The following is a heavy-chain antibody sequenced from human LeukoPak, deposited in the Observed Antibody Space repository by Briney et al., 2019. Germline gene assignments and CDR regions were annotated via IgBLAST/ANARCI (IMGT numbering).Heavy chain of an antibody. CDR3: ARDGFPDY. D-gene: IGHD2-2*03. CDR1: GYSFTAYY. Sequence: ASSVKVSFKASGYSFTAYYIHWMRQAPGQGLEWMGRINPTSGGTDYAQNFQGRVTMTRDTSINTAYMELSRLRSDDTAIYYCARDGFPDYWGQGTLVIVSS. V-gene: IGHV1-2*06. CDR2: INPTSGGT. J-gene: IGHJ4*02.